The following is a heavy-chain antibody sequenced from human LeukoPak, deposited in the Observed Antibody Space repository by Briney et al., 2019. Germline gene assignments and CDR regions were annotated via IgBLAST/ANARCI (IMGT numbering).Heavy chain of an antibody. D-gene: IGHD6-13*01. CDR2: INPNTGDT. J-gene: IGHJ4*02. Sequence: EASVKVSCKASGYTFTGYYIHWVRQAPGQGLQWMGWINPNTGDTFCAQRFQGRVSMTRDTSVTTVYMEMSRLTSNDTAVYYCARGPAAEDYWGQGTLVTVSS. CDR3: ARGPAAEDY. V-gene: IGHV1-2*02. CDR1: GYTFTGYY.